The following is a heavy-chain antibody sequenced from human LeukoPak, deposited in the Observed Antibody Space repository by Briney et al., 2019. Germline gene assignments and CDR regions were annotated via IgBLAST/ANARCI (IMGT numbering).Heavy chain of an antibody. Sequence: GGSLRLSCAASGFTFSSYGMHWVRQAPGKGLEWVANIKQDGSEKYYVDSVKGRFTISRDNAKNSLYLQMNSLRAEDTAMYYCARDSAGNDYWGQGTLVTVSS. CDR2: IKQDGSEK. CDR1: GFTFSSYG. J-gene: IGHJ4*02. CDR3: ARDSAGNDY. D-gene: IGHD6-13*01. V-gene: IGHV3-7*01.